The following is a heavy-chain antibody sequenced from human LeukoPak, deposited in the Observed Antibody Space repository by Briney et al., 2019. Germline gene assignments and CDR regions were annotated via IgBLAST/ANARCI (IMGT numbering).Heavy chain of an antibody. CDR1: GGSFSGYY. J-gene: IGHJ5*02. Sequence: SETLSLTCAVYGGSFSGYYWSWFRQPPGKGLEWIGEINHSGSTNYNPSLKSRVTISVDTSKNQFSLKLSSVTAADTAVYYCARGGVSSDWFDPWGQGTLVTVSS. D-gene: IGHD6-6*01. CDR2: INHSGST. V-gene: IGHV4-34*01. CDR3: ARGGVSSDWFDP.